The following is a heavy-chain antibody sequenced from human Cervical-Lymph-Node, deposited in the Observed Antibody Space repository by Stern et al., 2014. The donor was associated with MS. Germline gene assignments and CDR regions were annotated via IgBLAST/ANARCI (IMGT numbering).Heavy chain of an antibody. CDR1: GFTVSRDY. CDR3: ARDTSSPERSDW. J-gene: IGHJ4*02. CDR2: ITNGGST. Sequence: VQLVESGGGVIQPGGSLRLSCTASGFTVSRDYMTWVRQAPGKGLEWVSLITNGGSTFYTDSVNGRFTISRDDSKNTVYLHMTSLRAEDTAMYYCARDTSSPERSDWWGQGTLVTVSS. V-gene: IGHV3-53*01. D-gene: IGHD1-1*01.